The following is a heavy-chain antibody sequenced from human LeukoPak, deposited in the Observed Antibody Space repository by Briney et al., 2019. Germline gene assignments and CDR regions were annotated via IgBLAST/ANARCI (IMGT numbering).Heavy chain of an antibody. CDR3: AKEANAGYSSGWYFFGAFDI. Sequence: GGSLRLSCAASGFTFSSYGMHWVRQAPGKGLEWVAVISYDGSNKYYADSVKGRFTISRDNSKNTLYLQMNSLRAEDTAVYYCAKEANAGYSSGWYFFGAFDIWGQGTMVTVSS. CDR2: ISYDGSNK. J-gene: IGHJ3*02. CDR1: GFTFSSYG. V-gene: IGHV3-30*18. D-gene: IGHD6-19*01.